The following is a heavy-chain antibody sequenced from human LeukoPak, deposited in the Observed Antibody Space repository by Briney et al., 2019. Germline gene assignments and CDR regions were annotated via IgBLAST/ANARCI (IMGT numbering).Heavy chain of an antibody. J-gene: IGHJ5*02. CDR3: AKDLSSPVTTKNWFDP. Sequence: GGSLRLSCAASGFTFSSYGMSWVRQAPGKGLDWVSAIRGSGGSTYYADSVKGRFTISRDNSKNTLYLQMNSLRAEDTAVYYCAKDLSSPVTTKNWFDPWGQGTLVTVSS. V-gene: IGHV3-23*01. D-gene: IGHD4-17*01. CDR2: IRGSGGST. CDR1: GFTFSSYG.